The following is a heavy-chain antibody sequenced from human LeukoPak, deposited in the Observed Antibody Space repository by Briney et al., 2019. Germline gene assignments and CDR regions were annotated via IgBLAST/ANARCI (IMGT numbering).Heavy chain of an antibody. CDR3: AREGSQSASGTYPGND. D-gene: IGHD1-26*01. V-gene: IGHV3-7*01. CDR2: IKQDGSEK. J-gene: IGHJ4*02. Sequence: GGSLRLSCAASEFSVGSNYMTWVRQAPGKGLEWVANIKQDGSEKYYVDSVKGRFTISRDNAKNSLFLQMNRLRAEDTAVYYCAREGSQSASGTYPGNDWGQGTLVTVSS. CDR1: EFSVGSNY.